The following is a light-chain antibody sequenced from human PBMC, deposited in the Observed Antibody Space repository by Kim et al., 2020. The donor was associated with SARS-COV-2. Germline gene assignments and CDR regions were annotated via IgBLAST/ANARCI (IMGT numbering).Light chain of an antibody. V-gene: IGKV3-11*01. J-gene: IGKJ4*01. CDR1: QSIDTY. Sequence: PGQRAPLSCRASQSIDTYLAWYQQRPGQAPRLLVYVASNRATGLPDRFSGSGSGTDLTLTISSLEPEDFSTYYCQQRNSWPPAVTFGGGTKVDIK. CDR2: VAS. CDR3: QQRNSWPPAVT.